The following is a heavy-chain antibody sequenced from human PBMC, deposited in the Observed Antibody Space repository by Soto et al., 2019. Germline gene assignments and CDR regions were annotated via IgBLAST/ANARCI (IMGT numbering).Heavy chain of an antibody. CDR2: IYHSGST. CDR3: ARGVYSSSLRWDY. Sequence: SETLSLTCAVSGGSISSSNWWSWVRQPTGKGLEWIGEIYHSGSTNYNPSLKSRVTISVDKYKNQSSLKLSSVTAADTAVYYCARGVYSSSLRWDYWGQGTLVTVSS. J-gene: IGHJ4*02. CDR1: GGSISSSNW. V-gene: IGHV4-4*02. D-gene: IGHD6-6*01.